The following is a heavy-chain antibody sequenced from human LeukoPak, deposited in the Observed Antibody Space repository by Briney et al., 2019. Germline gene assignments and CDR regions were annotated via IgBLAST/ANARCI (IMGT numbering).Heavy chain of an antibody. Sequence: SETLSLTCTVSGGSISSGDYYWSWIRQPPGKGLEWIGYIYYSGSTYYNPSLKSRVTISIDTSKNQLSLKLRSVTAADTAVYYCAREPRLESDYWGQGTLVTVSS. J-gene: IGHJ4*02. CDR1: GGSISSGDYY. D-gene: IGHD1-1*01. V-gene: IGHV4-30-4*08. CDR3: AREPRLESDY. CDR2: IYYSGST.